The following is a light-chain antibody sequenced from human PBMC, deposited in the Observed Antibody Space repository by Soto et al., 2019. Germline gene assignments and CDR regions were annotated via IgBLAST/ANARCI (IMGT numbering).Light chain of an antibody. CDR1: NIGSKS. Sequence: SYELAQPPSVSVAPGQTARITCGGNNIGSKSVHWYQQKPCQAPVLVVYDDRDRPSGIPERFSGSSSGNTATLTISRVEAGDEADYYCQVWDSSSDHSYVFGTGTKVTVL. CDR3: QVWDSSSDHSYV. J-gene: IGLJ1*01. CDR2: DDR. V-gene: IGLV3-21*02.